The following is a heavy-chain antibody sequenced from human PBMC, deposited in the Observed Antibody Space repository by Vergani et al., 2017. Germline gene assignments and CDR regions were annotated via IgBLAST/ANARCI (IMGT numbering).Heavy chain of an antibody. J-gene: IGHJ6*03. V-gene: IGHV3-23*01. Sequence: EVQLLESGGGLVQPGGSLRLSCAASGFTFSSYAMSWVRQAPGKGLAWVSAISGSGGSTYYAHSVKGRFTISRYNSKNTLYLQMNSLRAEDTAVYYCAKRVHDGYYYYYYMDVWGKGTTVTVSS. CDR2: ISGSGGST. D-gene: IGHD3-10*01. CDR3: AKRVHDGYYYYYYMDV. CDR1: GFTFSSYA.